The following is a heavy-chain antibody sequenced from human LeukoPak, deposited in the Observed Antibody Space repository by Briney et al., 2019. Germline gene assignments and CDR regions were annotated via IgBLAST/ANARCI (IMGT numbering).Heavy chain of an antibody. D-gene: IGHD4-23*01. J-gene: IGHJ4*02. CDR1: GYSFSNHW. CDR3: ARRPQGYGGSVDY. V-gene: IGHV5-51*01. Sequence: GESLKISCKSSGYSFSNHWIGWVRQMPGKGLEWMGIIYPGDSDTRYSPSFQGQVTISADKSINTAYLQWSSLKASDTAMYYCARRPQGYGGSVDYWGQGTLVTVSS. CDR2: IYPGDSDT.